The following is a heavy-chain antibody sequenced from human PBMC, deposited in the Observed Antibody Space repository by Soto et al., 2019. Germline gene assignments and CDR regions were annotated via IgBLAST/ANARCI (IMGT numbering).Heavy chain of an antibody. CDR2: IIPIFGTA. CDR1: GGTFSSYA. Sequence: QVQLVQSGAEVKKPGSSVKVSCKASGGTFSSYAISWVRQAPGQGLEWMGGIIPIFGTANYAQKFQGRVTITADESTRAAYMGLSSLRSEDTAVYYCARDYRRGGQLWFDYWGQGTLVTVSS. J-gene: IGHJ4*02. D-gene: IGHD5-18*01. V-gene: IGHV1-69*01. CDR3: ARDYRRGGQLWFDY.